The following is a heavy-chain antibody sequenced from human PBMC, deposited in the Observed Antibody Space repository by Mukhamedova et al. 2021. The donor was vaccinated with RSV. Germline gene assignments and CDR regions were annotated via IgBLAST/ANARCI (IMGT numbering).Heavy chain of an antibody. J-gene: IGHJ3*02. Sequence: VSYISSSSSYTNYAYSVKGRFTISSDNAKNSLYLQMNSLRAEDTAVYYCARDISRSGWPESFEIWAQGSTVTVSS. CDR3: ARDISRSGWPESFEI. D-gene: IGHD6-25*01. V-gene: IGHV3-11*06. CDR2: ISSSSSYT.